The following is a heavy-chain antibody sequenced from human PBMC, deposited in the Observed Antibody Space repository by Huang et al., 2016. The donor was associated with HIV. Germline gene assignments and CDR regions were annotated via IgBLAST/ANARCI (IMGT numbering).Heavy chain of an antibody. CDR2: INHLGRP. CDR1: GGSLRGYY. J-gene: IGHJ5*02. Sequence: QVHLQQWGAGLLKSAETLSLTCAVYGGSLRGYYWSWLRQTPGKGLAWIGVINHLGRPKYNPSLKSRVSISMDGSKKQFSLKLRSISDADTAVYFCARDATKNPRGWFDPWGQGTLVTVSS. V-gene: IGHV4-34*02. CDR3: ARDATKNPRGWFDP. D-gene: IGHD3-10*01.